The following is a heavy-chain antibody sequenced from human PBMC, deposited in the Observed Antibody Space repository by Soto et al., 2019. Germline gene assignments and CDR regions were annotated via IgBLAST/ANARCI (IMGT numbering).Heavy chain of an antibody. J-gene: IGHJ4*02. V-gene: IGHV3-7*03. CDR2: IKQDGSEK. CDR3: ASDLNRLPYDILTGHARFDY. Sequence: QPGGSLRLSCAASGFTFSSYWMSWVRQAPGKGLEWVANIKQDGSEKYYVDSVKGRFTISRDNAKNSLYLQMNSLRAEDTAVYYCASDLNRLPYDILTGHARFDYWGQGTLVTVSS. D-gene: IGHD3-9*01. CDR1: GFTFSSYW.